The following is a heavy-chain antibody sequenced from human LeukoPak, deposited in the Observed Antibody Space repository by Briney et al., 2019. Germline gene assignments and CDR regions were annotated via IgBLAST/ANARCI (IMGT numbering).Heavy chain of an antibody. V-gene: IGHV3-43*02. CDR2: ISGDGGST. CDR1: GFTFDDYA. CDR3: AKDTIPYGRSYYYMDV. J-gene: IGHJ6*03. Sequence: PGGSLRLSCAASGFTFDDYAMHWVHQAPGKGLEWVSLISGDGGSTYYADSVKGRFTVSGDNSKNSLYLHMSSLRTEDTALFYCAKDTIPYGRSYYYMDVWGKGTTVTVSS. D-gene: IGHD3-10*01.